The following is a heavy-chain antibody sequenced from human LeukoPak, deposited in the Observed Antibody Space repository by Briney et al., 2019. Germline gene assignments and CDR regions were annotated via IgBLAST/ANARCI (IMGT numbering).Heavy chain of an antibody. D-gene: IGHD3-9*01. J-gene: IGHJ4*02. Sequence: GGSLRLSCAASGFTFSSYGMSWVRQAPGKGLEWVSAISGSGGSTYYADSVKGRFTISRDNSKNTLYLQMNSLRAEDTAVYYCAKDVYYDILTGLFHWGQGTLVTVSS. CDR2: ISGSGGST. V-gene: IGHV3-23*01. CDR3: AKDVYYDILTGLFH. CDR1: GFTFSSYG.